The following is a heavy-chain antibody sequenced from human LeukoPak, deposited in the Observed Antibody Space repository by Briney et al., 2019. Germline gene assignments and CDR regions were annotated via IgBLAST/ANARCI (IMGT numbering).Heavy chain of an antibody. CDR1: GFTFINAF. J-gene: IGHJ4*02. Sequence: GGSLRLSCSASGFTFINAFISWVRQAPGKGLEWVGHIKFKTDGGTDDYAAPVKGRFTISRDDSKNTLYLQMNSLKTEDTGIYYCTTGGDSTFAGLDYWGQGTLGTGSS. V-gene: IGHV3-15*01. CDR3: TTGGDSTFAGLDY. CDR2: IKFKTDGGTD. D-gene: IGHD2-2*01.